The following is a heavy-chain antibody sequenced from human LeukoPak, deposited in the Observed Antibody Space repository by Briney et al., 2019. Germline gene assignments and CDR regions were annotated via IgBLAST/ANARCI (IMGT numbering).Heavy chain of an antibody. CDR2: IYTSGST. CDR3: ASGIGDDSSGYYYLAFDI. D-gene: IGHD3-22*01. V-gene: IGHV4-4*07. CDR1: GGSISSYY. J-gene: IGHJ3*02. Sequence: PSETLSLTCTVSGGSISSYYWSWIRQPAGKGLEWIGRIYTSGSTNYNPSLKSRVTMSVDTSKNQFSLKLSSVTAADTAVYYCASGIGDDSSGYYYLAFDIWGQGTMVTVSS.